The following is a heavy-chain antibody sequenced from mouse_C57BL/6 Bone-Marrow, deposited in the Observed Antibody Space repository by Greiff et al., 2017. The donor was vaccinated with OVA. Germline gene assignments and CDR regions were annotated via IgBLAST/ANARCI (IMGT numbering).Heavy chain of an antibody. J-gene: IGHJ2*01. Sequence: VQLQQSGAELVRPGTSVKMSCKASGYTFTNYWIGWAKQRPGHGLEWIGDIYPGGGYTNYNEKFKGKATLTADKSSSTAYMQFSSLTSEDSAIYYCARGVTYYFDYGGQGTTLTVSS. D-gene: IGHD2-2*01. V-gene: IGHV1-63*01. CDR3: ARGVTYYFDY. CDR2: IYPGGGYT. CDR1: GYTFTNYW.